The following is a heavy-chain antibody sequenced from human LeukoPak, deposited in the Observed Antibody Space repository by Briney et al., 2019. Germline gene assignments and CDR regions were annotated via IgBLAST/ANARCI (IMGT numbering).Heavy chain of an antibody. J-gene: IGHJ3*02. CDR1: GFTFSSYS. CDR2: ISSSSSYI. D-gene: IGHD3-3*01. CDR3: ARGSGYPDDAFDI. Sequence: GGSLRLSCAASGFTFSSYSINWVRQAPGKGLEWVSSISSSSSYIYYADSVKGRFTISRDNAKNSLYLQMNSLRAEDTAVYYCARGSGYPDDAFDIWGQGAMVTVSS. V-gene: IGHV3-21*01.